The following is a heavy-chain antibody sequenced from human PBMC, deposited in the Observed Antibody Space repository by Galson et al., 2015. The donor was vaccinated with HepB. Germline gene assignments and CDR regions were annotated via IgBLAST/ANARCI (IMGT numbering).Heavy chain of an antibody. Sequence: SETLSLTCIVSGDSLRSFYWSWIRQPPGKKLQWIGFLWGSGTTGYNPALKSRVTISVNTSKKQLSLTLKSVTATDTAVYYCARQPQSSGGNYFDSWGQGALVTVSS. D-gene: IGHD3-22*01. CDR2: LWGSGTT. CDR3: ARQPQSSGGNYFDS. CDR1: GDSLRSFY. J-gene: IGHJ4*02. V-gene: IGHV4-59*08.